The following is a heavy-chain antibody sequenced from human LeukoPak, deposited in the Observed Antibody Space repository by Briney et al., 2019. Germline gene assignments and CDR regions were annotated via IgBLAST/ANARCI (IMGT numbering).Heavy chain of an antibody. CDR3: AIRRDGYRNRWGKGFDP. CDR2: MNPNSGNT. D-gene: IGHD5-24*01. V-gene: IGHV1-8*03. CDR1: GYTFTSYD. J-gene: IGHJ5*02. Sequence: ASVKVSCKASGYTFTSYDINWVRQATGQGLEWMGWMNPNSGNTGYAQKFQGRVTITRNTSISTAYMELSSLRSEDTAVYYCAIRRDGYRNRWGKGFDPWGQGTLVTVSS.